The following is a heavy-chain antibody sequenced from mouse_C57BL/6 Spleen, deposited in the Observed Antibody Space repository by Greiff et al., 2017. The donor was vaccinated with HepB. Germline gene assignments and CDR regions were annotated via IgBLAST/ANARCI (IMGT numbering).Heavy chain of an antibody. CDR2: IDPSDSET. D-gene: IGHD1-1*01. CDR3: ARDSYYYGSSSYFDY. CDR1: GYTFTSYW. V-gene: IGHV1-52*01. J-gene: IGHJ2*01. Sequence: QVQLQQPGAELVRPGSSVKLSCKASGYTFTSYWMHWVKQRPIQGLEWIGNIDPSDSETHYNQKFKDKATLTVDKSSSTAYMQLSSLTSEDSAVYYGARDSYYYGSSSYFDYWGQGTTLTVSS.